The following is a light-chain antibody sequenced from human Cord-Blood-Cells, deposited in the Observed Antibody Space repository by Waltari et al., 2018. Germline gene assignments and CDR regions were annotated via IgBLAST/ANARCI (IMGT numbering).Light chain of an antibody. CDR1: QSVSSN. CDR3: QQYNNWPPLT. Sequence: ELVMTQSPPTLSVSPGVRSTLSCRAGQSVSSNLAWYQQKPGQAPRLLSYCASTRATGIPASFSGSGSGTEFTLTISSLQSEDFAVYYGQQYNNWPPLTFGGGTKVEIK. J-gene: IGKJ4*02. V-gene: IGKV3-15*01. CDR2: CAS.